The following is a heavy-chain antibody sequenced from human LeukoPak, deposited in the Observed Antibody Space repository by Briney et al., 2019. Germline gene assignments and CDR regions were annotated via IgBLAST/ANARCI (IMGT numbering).Heavy chain of an antibody. CDR3: ARGSSGSYLNYFDY. V-gene: IGHV1-46*01. D-gene: IGHD1-26*01. CDR2: IDPSGGST. J-gene: IGHJ4*02. CDR1: GYTFTNYY. Sequence: ASVKVSCKASGYTFTNYYIHCVRQALGQGLEWMGIIDPSGGSTSYAQKFQGRVTMTRDMSTSTVYMELSSLRSEDTAVYHCARGSSGSYLNYFDYWGQGTLVTVSS.